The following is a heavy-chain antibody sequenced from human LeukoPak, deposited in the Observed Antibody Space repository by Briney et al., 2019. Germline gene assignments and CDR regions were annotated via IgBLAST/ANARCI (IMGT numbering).Heavy chain of an antibody. J-gene: IGHJ5*02. Sequence: TSETLSLTCTVAGGSVSSGSYYWSWIRQPPGKGLERIGYIYYSGSTNYNPSLKSRVTISVDTSKNQFSLKLSSVTAADTAVYYCARDRVGVWNWFDPWGQGTLVTVSS. D-gene: IGHD3-10*01. CDR1: GGSVSSGSYY. CDR2: IYYSGST. CDR3: ARDRVGVWNWFDP. V-gene: IGHV4-61*01.